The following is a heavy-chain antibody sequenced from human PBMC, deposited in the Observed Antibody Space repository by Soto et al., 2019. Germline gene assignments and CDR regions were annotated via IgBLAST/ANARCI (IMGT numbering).Heavy chain of an antibody. CDR3: ATPFYYDSSGYYYYIAMDV. J-gene: IGHJ6*02. V-gene: IGHV3-23*01. D-gene: IGHD3-22*01. CDR1: GFTFSSYA. CDR2: ISGSGGST. Sequence: GGSLRLSCVASGFTFSSYAMNWVRQAPGKGLEWVSAISGSGGSTYYAVSVRGRFTISRDNSKNTLYLQMNSLRAEDTAVYYCATPFYYDSSGYYYYIAMDVWGQGTTVTVSS.